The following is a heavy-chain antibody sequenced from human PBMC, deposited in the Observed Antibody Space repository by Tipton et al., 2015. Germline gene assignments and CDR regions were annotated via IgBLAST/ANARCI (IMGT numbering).Heavy chain of an antibody. Sequence: SLRLSCAASGFTFSRYGMHWVRQAPGKGLEWVAVIWYDGSNENYVDSVKGRFTISRDNSKNTLYLQMNSLRAEDTAVYYCAKESGVGPLWYLDYWGQGTLVTASS. V-gene: IGHV3-33*06. CDR1: GFTFSRYG. D-gene: IGHD2-21*01. CDR3: AKESGVGPLWYLDY. CDR2: IWYDGSNE. J-gene: IGHJ4*02.